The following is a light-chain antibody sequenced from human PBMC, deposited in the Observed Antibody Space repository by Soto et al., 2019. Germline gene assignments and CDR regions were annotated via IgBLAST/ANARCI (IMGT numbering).Light chain of an antibody. V-gene: IGKV1-5*03. J-gene: IGKJ4*01. Sequence: DIQMTQSPSALSASVGGKITITCRANQSISSWLAWYQQQPGKAPSLLIYRASTLESGVPSRFSGSGFGTEVALTISGLQPDDFATYYCQQYKTYSFGGGTKVEIK. CDR2: RAS. CDR3: QQYKTYS. CDR1: QSISSW.